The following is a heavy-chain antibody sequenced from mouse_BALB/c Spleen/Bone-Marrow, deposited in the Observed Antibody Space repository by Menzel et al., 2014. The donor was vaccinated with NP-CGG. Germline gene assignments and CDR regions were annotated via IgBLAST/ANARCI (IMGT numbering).Heavy chain of an antibody. Sequence: QGQLKQSGAELVKPGASVKLSCKASGYTFTSYYMYWVRQRPGQGLEWIGEINPINGGTNFSEKFKSRATLTVDKSSSTAFMQLSTLTSEDSAVYYCTRSNYGYWYFDVWGAGTTVTVSS. D-gene: IGHD1-1*01. CDR2: INPINGGT. V-gene: IGHV1S81*02. J-gene: IGHJ1*01. CDR1: GYTFTSYY. CDR3: TRSNYGYWYFDV.